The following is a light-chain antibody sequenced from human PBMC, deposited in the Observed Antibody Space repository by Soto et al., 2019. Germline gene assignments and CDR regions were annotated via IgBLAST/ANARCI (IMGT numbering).Light chain of an antibody. V-gene: IGKV3-20*01. CDR1: QSVRSSY. Sequence: EIVLTQSPGTLSLSPGERVTLSCRASQSVRSSYLAWYQQKPGQAPRLLIYGTSSRAAGIPDTFSGSGSGTDFTLTISRLEPEDFAVYYCQHYGSSPYTFGQGTKLEIK. CDR2: GTS. CDR3: QHYGSSPYT. J-gene: IGKJ2*01.